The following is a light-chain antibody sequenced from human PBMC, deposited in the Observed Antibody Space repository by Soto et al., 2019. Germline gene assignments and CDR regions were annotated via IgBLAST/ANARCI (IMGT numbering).Light chain of an antibody. J-gene: IGLJ1*01. Sequence: QSARTHPPSVSWAPGQRVTISCTGSRSNIGAGYDVHWYQQLPGTAPKLLIYANNIRPSGVPGRFSGSKSGTSASLAITGLQAEDEADYYCQSYDSSLSGYVFGTGTKVTXL. CDR2: ANN. V-gene: IGLV1-40*01. CDR3: QSYDSSLSGYV. CDR1: RSNIGAGYD.